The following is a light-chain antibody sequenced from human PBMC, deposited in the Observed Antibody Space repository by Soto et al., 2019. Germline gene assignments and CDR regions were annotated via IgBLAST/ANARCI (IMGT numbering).Light chain of an antibody. CDR3: QQRSNCPLT. Sequence: EIVLTQSPATLSVSPGGRATLSCRASQSVSRYVAWYQHKPGQAPRLLVYDESDGADGVPARFSGSGSGTDFTLTISSLEPEDFAIYYCQQRSNCPLTFGGGTKVDIK. CDR1: QSVSRY. J-gene: IGKJ4*01. V-gene: IGKV3-11*01. CDR2: DES.